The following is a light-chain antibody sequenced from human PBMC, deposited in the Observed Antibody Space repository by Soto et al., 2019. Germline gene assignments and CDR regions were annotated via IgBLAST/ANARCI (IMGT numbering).Light chain of an antibody. CDR2: DAS. V-gene: IGKV1-5*01. CDR1: QSISKW. CDR3: QQYNDYST. J-gene: IGKJ1*01. Sequence: DIQMTQSPSTLSASVGDRVTITCRASQSISKWLAWSQQKPGKAPDILIYDASILQSGVPSRFSGSGSGTDFTLTISSLQPEDFVTYYCQQYNDYSTLGQGTKV.